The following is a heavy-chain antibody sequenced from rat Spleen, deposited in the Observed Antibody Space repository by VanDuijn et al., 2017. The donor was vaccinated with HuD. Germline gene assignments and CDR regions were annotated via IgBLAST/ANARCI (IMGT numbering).Heavy chain of an antibody. J-gene: IGHJ4*01. CDR3: TRSHPGVMDA. D-gene: IGHD3-2*01. CDR2: IWTGGST. CDR1: GFSLTSYN. V-gene: IGHV2-30*01. Sequence: QVQLKESGPGLVQPSQTLSLTCTVSGFSLTSYNVHWVRQPTGKGLEWMGIIWTGGSTYYNSALKSRLSISRDTSKSQVFLKMNSLQTEDTAIYFCTRSHPGVMDAWGQGASVTVSS.